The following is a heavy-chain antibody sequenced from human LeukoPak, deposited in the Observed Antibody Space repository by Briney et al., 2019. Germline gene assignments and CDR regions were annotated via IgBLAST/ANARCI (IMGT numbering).Heavy chain of an antibody. CDR3: AKDGKKYGSTWDFDY. J-gene: IGHJ4*02. CDR2: ISASGGTT. Sequence: GGSLRLSCAASGFTFGSYAMIWVRQAPGKGLEWVSYISASGGTTYYADSVKGRFTISRVNSENTLYLQMNSLRPEDTAVYFCAKDGKKYGSTWDFDYWGQGILVTVSS. D-gene: IGHD6-13*01. V-gene: IGHV3-23*01. CDR1: GFTFGSYA.